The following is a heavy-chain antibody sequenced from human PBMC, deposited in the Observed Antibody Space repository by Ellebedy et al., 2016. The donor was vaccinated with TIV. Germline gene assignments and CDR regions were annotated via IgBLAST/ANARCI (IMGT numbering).Heavy chain of an antibody. J-gene: IGHJ4*02. D-gene: IGHD6-13*01. V-gene: IGHV3-33*06. CDR1: GFTFSSYG. Sequence: GGSLRLXCAASGFTFSSYGMHWVRQAPGKGLEWVAVIWYDGSNKHYADSVDGRFTISRNNSKNTLYLQMNSLRVEDTAVYYCAKPADPNPGYSASWATYFDYWGQGTLVTVSS. CDR3: AKPADPNPGYSASWATYFDY. CDR2: IWYDGSNK.